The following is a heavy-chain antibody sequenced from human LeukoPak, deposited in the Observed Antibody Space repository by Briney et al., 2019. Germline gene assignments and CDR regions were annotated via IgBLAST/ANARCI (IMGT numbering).Heavy chain of an antibody. V-gene: IGHV3-53*01. CDR3: ARSRTVTASGNFDY. CDR2: IYSGGST. J-gene: IGHJ4*02. D-gene: IGHD2-21*02. Sequence: GGSLRLCCAASGFTVSSNRMSWVRQAPGKGLQWVSVIYSGGSTYYADSVKGRFTISRDNSKNTLYLQMNSLRAEDTAIYYCARSRTVTASGNFDYWGQGTLVTVSS. CDR1: GFTVSSNR.